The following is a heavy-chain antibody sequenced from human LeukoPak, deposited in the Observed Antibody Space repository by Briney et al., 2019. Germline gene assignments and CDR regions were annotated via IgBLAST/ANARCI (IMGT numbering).Heavy chain of an antibody. CDR1: GYYISSGHY. Sequence: SETLSLTCVVSGYYISSGHYWGWIRQTPGKGLEWIGSIYHSGSTYYNPSLKTRVTISMDTSKNHFSLKLSSVTAADTAVYYWAGKYYYDTSVYFYVDYWGQGILVTVSS. V-gene: IGHV4-38-2*01. J-gene: IGHJ4*02. D-gene: IGHD3-22*01. CDR3: AGKYYYDTSVYFYVDY. CDR2: IYHSGST.